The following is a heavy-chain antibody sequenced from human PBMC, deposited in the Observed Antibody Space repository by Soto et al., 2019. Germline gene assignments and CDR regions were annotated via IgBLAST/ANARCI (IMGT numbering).Heavy chain of an antibody. CDR3: AHSPWGAAPDY. CDR2: IYWNDDK. V-gene: IGHV2-5*01. Sequence: ESGPTLVNPTHTLTLTCSVCGVSLSARGVGVGWIRQPPGKALDWLAIIYWNDDKLYSPSLKSRLTITKDTAENQVVLTMTNMEDVDTATYFCAHSPWGAAPDYWGQRNVAAVSS. J-gene: IGHJ4*02. D-gene: IGHD3-16*01. CDR1: GVSLSARGVG.